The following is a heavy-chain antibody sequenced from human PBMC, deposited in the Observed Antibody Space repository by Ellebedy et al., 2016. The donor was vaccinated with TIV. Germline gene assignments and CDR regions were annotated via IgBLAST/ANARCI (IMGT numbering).Heavy chain of an antibody. CDR3: AREVVVITTGWFDP. J-gene: IGHJ5*02. Sequence: ASVKVSXXASRYTFTSYAMHWVRQAPGQRLEWMGWINAGNGNTKYSQKFQGRVTITRDTSASTAYMELSSLRSEDTAVYYCAREVVVITTGWFDPWGQGTLVTVSS. V-gene: IGHV1-3*01. CDR2: INAGNGNT. D-gene: IGHD3-22*01. CDR1: RYTFTSYA.